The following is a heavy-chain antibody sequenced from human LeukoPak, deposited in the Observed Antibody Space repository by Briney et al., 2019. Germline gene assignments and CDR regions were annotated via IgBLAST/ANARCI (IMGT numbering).Heavy chain of an antibody. CDR2: IYPRDGST. Sequence: ASVNVSCKASGYTFTSNYIHWVRQVPGQGLEWMGMIYPRDGSTSYAQKFQGRVTVTRDTSTSTVHMELSGLRSEDTAVYYCARDQEGFDYWGQGTLVTVSS. V-gene: IGHV1-46*01. CDR1: GYTFTSNY. J-gene: IGHJ4*02. CDR3: ARDQEGFDY.